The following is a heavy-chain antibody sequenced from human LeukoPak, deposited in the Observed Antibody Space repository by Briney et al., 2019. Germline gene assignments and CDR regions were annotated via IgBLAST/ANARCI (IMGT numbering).Heavy chain of an antibody. CDR1: GFPFSDFS. D-gene: IGHD2-8*01. V-gene: IGHV3-23*01. J-gene: IGHJ4*02. CDR3: AKQSYARSLGE. Sequence: SGGSLRLSCATSGFPFSDFSMSWVRQALGKGLEWISTTNSGGTSTYYAESVKGRFTISRDNSKNTLYLQMSSLRVEDTAVYCCAKQSYARSLGEGGPGTLVSVSS. CDR2: TNSGGTST.